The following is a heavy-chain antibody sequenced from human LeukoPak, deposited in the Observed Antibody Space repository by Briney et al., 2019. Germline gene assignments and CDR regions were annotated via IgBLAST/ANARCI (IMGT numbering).Heavy chain of an antibody. CDR1: GFTFSSHG. CDR2: ISGSGDNT. D-gene: IGHD1-26*01. Sequence: GGSLRLSCAASGFTFSSHGMSWVRQAPGKGLEWVSTISGSGDNTYYADSVKGRFTISRDNAKNSLYLQMNSLRAEDTAVYYCARHYSSIVGATLDYWGQGTLVTVSS. J-gene: IGHJ4*02. V-gene: IGHV3-23*01. CDR3: ARHYSSIVGATLDY.